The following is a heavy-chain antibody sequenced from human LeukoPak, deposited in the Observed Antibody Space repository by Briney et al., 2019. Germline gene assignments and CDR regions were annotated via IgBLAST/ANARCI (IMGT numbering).Heavy chain of an antibody. CDR3: ASGPNYYGLGYYFDY. CDR1: GGSFSGYY. J-gene: IGHJ4*02. V-gene: IGHV4-59*08. D-gene: IGHD3-10*01. CDR2: IYYSGST. Sequence: SETLSLTCAVYGGSFSGYYWSWIRQPPGKGLEWIGYIYYSGSTNYNPSLKSRVTISVDTSKNQFSLKLSSVTAADTAVYYCASGPNYYGLGYYFDYWGQGTLVTVSS.